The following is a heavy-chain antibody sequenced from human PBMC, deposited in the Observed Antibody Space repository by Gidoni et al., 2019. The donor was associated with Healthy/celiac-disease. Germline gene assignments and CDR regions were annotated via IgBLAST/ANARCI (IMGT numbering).Heavy chain of an antibody. CDR2: IRSKAYGGTT. V-gene: IGHV3-49*04. J-gene: IGHJ4*02. D-gene: IGHD3-22*01. Sequence: EVQLVESGGGFVQPGRALRLSCPASGFPFGLCALGWVRQAPGKGLEGVGFIRSKAYGGTTEYAASVKGRFTISRDDSKSIAYLQMNSLKTEDTAVYYCTRDGGYYDTVGPYYFDYWGQGTLVTVSS. CDR1: GFPFGLCA. CDR3: TRDGGYYDTVGPYYFDY.